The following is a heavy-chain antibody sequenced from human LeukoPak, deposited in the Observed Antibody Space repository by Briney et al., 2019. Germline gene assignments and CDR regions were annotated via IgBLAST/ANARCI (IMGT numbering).Heavy chain of an antibody. J-gene: IGHJ4*02. CDR3: ARWAGDSSAWYPALFDY. Sequence: SVKVSCKASGGTLSNHAISWVRQAPGQGLEWMGVIIPISGTANYAQKFQGRVTITADASTSTVYMELSSLTSDDTAVYYCARWAGDSSAWYPALFDYWGQGTLVTVSS. CDR1: GGTLSNHA. D-gene: IGHD6-13*01. V-gene: IGHV1-69*13. CDR2: IIPISGTA.